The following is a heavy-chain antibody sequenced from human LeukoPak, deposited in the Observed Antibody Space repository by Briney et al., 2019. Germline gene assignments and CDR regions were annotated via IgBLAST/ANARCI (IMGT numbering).Heavy chain of an antibody. CDR1: GFLLCILP. J-gene: IGHJ4*02. CDR3: AKVPDIGVVPAAEDY. D-gene: IGHD2-2*01. CDR2: ISWSCGST. Sequence: GGSLRLFCAPSGFLLCILPKICLRQATGRAVVWFSDISWSCGSTYCANSVKGRFTISRDNYKNTVYLQMNSLRAEDGAVYYCAKVPDIGVVPAAEDYWGKGTLVTVSS. V-gene: IGHV3-23*01.